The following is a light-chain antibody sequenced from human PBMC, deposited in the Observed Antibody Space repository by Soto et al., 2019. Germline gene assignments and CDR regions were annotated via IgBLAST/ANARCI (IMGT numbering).Light chain of an antibody. Sequence: QSVLTQSPSASASLGASVKLTCTLSSGHSSYAIAWHQQQPEKGPRYLMKLNSDGSHSKGDGIPDRFSGSSSGAERYLTISSLQSEDEADYYYQTWGTGIRVVFGGGTKVTVL. CDR1: SGHSSYA. CDR2: LNSDGSH. V-gene: IGLV4-69*01. J-gene: IGLJ2*01. CDR3: QTWGTGIRVV.